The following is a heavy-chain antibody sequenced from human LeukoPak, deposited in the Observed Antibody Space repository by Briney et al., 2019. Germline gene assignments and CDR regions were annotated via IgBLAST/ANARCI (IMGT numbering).Heavy chain of an antibody. V-gene: IGHV4-59*01. Sequence: SETLSLTCTVSGGSINNYYWSWIRQPPGKGLEWIGNIYYSGSTNYNPSLKSRVTISVDTSKNQFSLKMSSVTAADTAVYYCARERSMVRGMSWFDPWGQGTLVTVSS. D-gene: IGHD3-10*01. CDR1: GGSINNYY. J-gene: IGHJ5*02. CDR2: IYYSGST. CDR3: ARERSMVRGMSWFDP.